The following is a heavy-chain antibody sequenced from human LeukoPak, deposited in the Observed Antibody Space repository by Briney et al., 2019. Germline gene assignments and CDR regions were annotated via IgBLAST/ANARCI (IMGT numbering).Heavy chain of an antibody. CDR2: IYTSGST. D-gene: IGHD3-3*01. CDR3: AREVGYYDFWSGSYFDY. CDR1: GGSISSGSYY. J-gene: IGHJ4*02. V-gene: IGHV4-61*02. Sequence: TLSLTCTVSGGSISSGSYYWSCIRQPAGKGLEWIGRIYTSGSTNYNPSLKSRVTISVVTSKNQFSLKLSSVTAADTAVYYCAREVGYYDFWSGSYFDYWGQGTLVTVSS.